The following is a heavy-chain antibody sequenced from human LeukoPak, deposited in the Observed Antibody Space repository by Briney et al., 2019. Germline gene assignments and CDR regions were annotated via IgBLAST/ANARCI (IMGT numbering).Heavy chain of an antibody. V-gene: IGHV4-59*08. CDR1: GFTFSQYW. J-gene: IGHJ5*02. CDR3: ARHDSIVGGDWFDP. D-gene: IGHD1-26*01. CDR2: IYQSGST. Sequence: PGGSLRLSCAASGFTFSQYWMSWVRQAPGKGLEWIGYIYQSGSTNYNPSVKSRVTTSVDTSKNQFSLKLSSVTAADTAVYYCARHDSIVGGDWFDPWGQGTLVTVSS.